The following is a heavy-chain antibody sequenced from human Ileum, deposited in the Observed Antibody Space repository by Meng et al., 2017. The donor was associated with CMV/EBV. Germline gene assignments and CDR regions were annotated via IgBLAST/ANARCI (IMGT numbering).Heavy chain of an antibody. CDR2: IYRGDDK. J-gene: IGHJ4*02. CDR3: AHFVGGYYPSGPDY. D-gene: IGHD1-26*01. CDR1: GSSFSTSGGG. Sequence: QIPLKDSGPTLVKPTQTLTLTCTFAGSSFSTSGGGVGWIRQPPGKALEWLALIYRGDDKRYSPSLNSRLTIAKDTSKNEVVLTLTNMGPIDTGTYYCAHFVGGYYPSGPDYWGQGTLVTVSS. V-gene: IGHV2-5*02.